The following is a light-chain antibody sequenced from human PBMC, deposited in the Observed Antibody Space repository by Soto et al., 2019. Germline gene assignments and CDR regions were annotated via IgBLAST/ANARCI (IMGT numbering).Light chain of an antibody. V-gene: IGLV2-8*01. CDR2: EVS. J-gene: IGLJ2*01. Sequence: QYALTQPPSASGSPGQSVTISCTGTSSDVGGYNYVSWYQQHPGKAPKLMIYEVSKRPSGVPDRFSGSKYGNTASLTVSGLQAEDEADYYCSSYAGSNHLLFGGGTKLTVL. CDR3: SSYAGSNHLL. CDR1: SSDVGGYNY.